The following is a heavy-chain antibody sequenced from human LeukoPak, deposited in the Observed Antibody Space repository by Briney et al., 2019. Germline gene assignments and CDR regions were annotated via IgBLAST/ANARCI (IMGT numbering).Heavy chain of an antibody. J-gene: IGHJ4*02. CDR3: ARDSTSPSSILGELSYHFDY. Sequence: GASVTVSYKASGYTFTIYALHWVRQAPAQGLEWMGIINPSGGSTSYPRKFQGRVTMTRDMSTSTVYMELSSLRSEDTAVYYCARDSTSPSSILGELSYHFDYWGQGTLVTVSS. D-gene: IGHD3-16*02. V-gene: IGHV1-46*01. CDR2: INPSGGST. CDR1: GYTFTIYA.